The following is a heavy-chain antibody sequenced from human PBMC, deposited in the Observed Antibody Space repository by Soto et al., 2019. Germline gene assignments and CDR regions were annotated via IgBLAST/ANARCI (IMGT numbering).Heavy chain of an antibody. CDR2: IYPGDSDT. J-gene: IGHJ3*02. D-gene: IGHD3-22*01. CDR3: AGFWHRDRSGYGYVFDI. CDR1: GYSLTSYW. V-gene: IGHV5-51*01. Sequence: PGESLKISCKGSGYSLTSYWIGWVRQMPGKGLEWMGIIYPGDSDTRYSPSFQGQVTISADKSISTAYLQWSSLKASDTAMYYCAGFWHRDRSGYGYVFDIGGQGTMVTFSS.